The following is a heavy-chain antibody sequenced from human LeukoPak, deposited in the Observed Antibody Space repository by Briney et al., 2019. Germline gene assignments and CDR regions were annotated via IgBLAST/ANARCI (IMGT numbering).Heavy chain of an antibody. CDR1: GFTFSSYS. Sequence: GGSLRLSCAASGFTFSSYSMNWVRQAPGKGLEWVSSISSSSSYIYYADSVKGRFTISRDNAKNSLYLQMNSLRAEDTAVYYCARDIPDTAMVTVSDYWGQGTLVTVSS. V-gene: IGHV3-21*01. CDR3: ARDIPDTAMVTVSDY. CDR2: ISSSSSYI. J-gene: IGHJ4*02. D-gene: IGHD5-18*01.